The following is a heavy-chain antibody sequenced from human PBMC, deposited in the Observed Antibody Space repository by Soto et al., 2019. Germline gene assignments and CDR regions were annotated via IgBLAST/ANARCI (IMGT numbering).Heavy chain of an antibody. CDR1: GGTFSSYA. D-gene: IGHD6-13*01. Sequence: GASVKVSGKASGGTFSSYAISWVRQAPGQGLEWMGGIIPIFGTTNYAQKFQGRVTVTADASTSTAYMELSSLRSEDTAVYYCARARMGNYYYFGMDVWGQGTTVTVSS. CDR2: IIPIFGTT. CDR3: ARARMGNYYYFGMDV. J-gene: IGHJ6*02. V-gene: IGHV1-69*13.